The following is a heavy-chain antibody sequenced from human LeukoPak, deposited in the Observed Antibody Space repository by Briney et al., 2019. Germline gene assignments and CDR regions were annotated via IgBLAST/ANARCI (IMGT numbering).Heavy chain of an antibody. CDR3: ARGSQDYGGNRGLDY. V-gene: IGHV3-21*01. CDR2: ISSSSYI. J-gene: IGHJ4*02. Sequence: GGSLRLSCAASGFTFSSYSMNWVRQAPGKGLEWVSSISSSSYIYYADSVKGRFTISRDNAKNSLYLQMNSLRAEDTAVYYCARGSQDYGGNRGLDYWGQGTLVTVSS. CDR1: GFTFSSYS. D-gene: IGHD4-23*01.